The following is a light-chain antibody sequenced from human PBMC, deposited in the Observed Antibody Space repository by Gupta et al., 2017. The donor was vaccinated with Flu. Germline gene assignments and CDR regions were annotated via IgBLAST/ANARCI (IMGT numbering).Light chain of an antibody. J-gene: IGLJ2*01. CDR2: RDI. CDR1: KWTDKY. Sequence: SYEVTQPPSVSVFSGQTAIVTCSGDKWTDKYVSWYQQKSGQAPVLVIYRDIQRPAGSPGRFSGSNSGNTATLTISGTQAMDEDEYYCQAWYSGTCAFGGGIKLTVL. CDR3: QAWYSGTCA. V-gene: IGLV3-1*01.